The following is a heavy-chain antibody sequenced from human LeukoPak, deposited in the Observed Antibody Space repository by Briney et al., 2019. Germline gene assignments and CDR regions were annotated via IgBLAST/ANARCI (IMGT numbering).Heavy chain of an antibody. V-gene: IGHV1-2*02. CDR3: ARVRGRITMVRGVITQNWFDP. CDR1: GYTFTGYY. J-gene: IGHJ5*02. D-gene: IGHD3-10*01. CDR2: INPDSGGT. Sequence: ASVKVSCKASGYTFTGYYMHWVRQAPGQGLEGMGWINPDSGGTNYAQKFQGRVTMTRDTSISTAYMELSRLRSDDTAVYYCARVRGRITMVRGVITQNWFDPWGQGTLVTVSS.